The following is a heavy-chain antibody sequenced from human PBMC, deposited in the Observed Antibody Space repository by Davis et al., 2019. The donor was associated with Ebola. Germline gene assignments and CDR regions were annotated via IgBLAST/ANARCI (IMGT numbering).Heavy chain of an antibody. CDR1: GFTFSSYW. Sequence: GESLKISCEASGFTFSSYWMSWVRQAPGKGLEWVANIKEDGSKKQYVDSLKGRFTISRDNAKKSLHLEVNSLRFDDPAVYYCARDASWSFDSWGQGTLVTVSS. CDR3: ARDASWSFDS. J-gene: IGHJ4*02. CDR2: IKEDGSKK. V-gene: IGHV3-7*01. D-gene: IGHD2-8*01.